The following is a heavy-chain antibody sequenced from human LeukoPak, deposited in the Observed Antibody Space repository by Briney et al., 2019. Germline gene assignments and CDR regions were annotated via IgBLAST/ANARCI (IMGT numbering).Heavy chain of an antibody. CDR1: GGTFSSYA. CDR2: IIPIFGTA. Sequence: GSSVKLSCKASGGTFSSYAISWVRQAPGQGLEWMGGIIPIFGTANYAQKFQGRVTITADKSTSTAYMELSSLRSEDTAVYYCVRDGGSGWYDYWGQGALVTVST. D-gene: IGHD6-19*01. J-gene: IGHJ4*02. V-gene: IGHV1-69*06. CDR3: VRDGGSGWYDY.